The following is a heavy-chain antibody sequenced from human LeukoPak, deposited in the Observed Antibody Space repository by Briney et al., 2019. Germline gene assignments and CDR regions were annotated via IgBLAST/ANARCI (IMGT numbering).Heavy chain of an antibody. CDR3: ARIGHDLYQTFDF. D-gene: IGHD2-2*01. CDR1: GFNFRAYW. J-gene: IGHJ4*01. CDR2: IHQHGSKE. V-gene: IGHV3-7*03. Sequence: GGSLRLFCTTCGFNFRAYWMGWARQAPGKALEWVANIHQHGSKENYLDSVKGRFTIPRDNAKSSIYLQMNSLRAEDTAIYYCARIGHDLYQTFDFWGNGNLITVSS.